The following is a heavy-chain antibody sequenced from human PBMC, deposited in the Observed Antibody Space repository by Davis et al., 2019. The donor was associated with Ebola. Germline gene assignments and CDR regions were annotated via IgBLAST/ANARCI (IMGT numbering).Heavy chain of an antibody. V-gene: IGHV4-59*01. CDR2: IYYSGST. D-gene: IGHD1-26*01. J-gene: IGHJ4*02. Sequence: MPSETLSLTCTVSGGSISSYYWSWIRQPPGKGLEWIGYIYYSGSTNYNPSLKSRVTISVDTSKNQFSLKLSSVTAADTAVYYCARDTEGATVSFDYWGQGNLVTVSS. CDR3: ARDTEGATVSFDY. CDR1: GGSISSYY.